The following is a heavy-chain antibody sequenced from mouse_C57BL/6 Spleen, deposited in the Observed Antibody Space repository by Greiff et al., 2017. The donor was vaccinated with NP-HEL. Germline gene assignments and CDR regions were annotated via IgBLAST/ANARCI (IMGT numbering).Heavy chain of an antibody. V-gene: IGHV1-54*01. J-gene: IGHJ4*01. CDR1: GYAFTNYL. CDR3: ARWGNDY. D-gene: IGHD2-1*01. Sequence: VQLQQSGAELVRPGTSVKVSCKASGYAFTNYLIEWVKQRPGQGLEWIGVINPGSGGTNYNEKFKGKATLTADKSSSTAYMQLSSLTSEDSAVYFCARWGNDYWGQGTSVTVSS. CDR2: INPGSGGT.